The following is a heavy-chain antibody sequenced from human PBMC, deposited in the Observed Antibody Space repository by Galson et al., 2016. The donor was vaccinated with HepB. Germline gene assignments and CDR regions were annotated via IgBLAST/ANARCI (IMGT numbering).Heavy chain of an antibody. Sequence: PALVKPTQTLTLTCTFSGFSLSTSGMCVSWIRQPPGKALEWLAFIDWEDDKSYNISLRTRLTISKDTSKNQVVLTMTDMAPGDTARYYCARINRHGYNNYYFDYWGQGTLVSVAS. CDR1: GFSLSTSGMC. J-gene: IGHJ4*02. D-gene: IGHD5-24*01. CDR3: ARINRHGYNNYYFDY. CDR2: IDWEDDK. V-gene: IGHV2-70*01.